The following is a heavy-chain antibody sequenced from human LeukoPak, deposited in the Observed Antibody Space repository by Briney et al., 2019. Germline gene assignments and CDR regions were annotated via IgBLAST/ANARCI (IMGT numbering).Heavy chain of an antibody. Sequence: SETLPETRGVSGGSISGTNWWSWVRQPPGQGLEWIGEISLAGQTNYNPSLNGRVTVSLDKSSNQLSLHLTSVTAADTATYYCSRESGPFRPFGKWSQGTLVIVSS. CDR2: ISLAGQT. CDR1: GGSISGTNW. V-gene: IGHV4/OR15-8*02. J-gene: IGHJ4*02. D-gene: IGHD3-3*01. CDR3: SRESGPFRPFGK.